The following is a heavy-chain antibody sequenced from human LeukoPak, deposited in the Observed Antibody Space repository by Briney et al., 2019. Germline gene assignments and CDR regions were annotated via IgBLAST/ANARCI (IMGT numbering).Heavy chain of an antibody. J-gene: IGHJ3*02. V-gene: IGHV3-30*04. CDR2: ISYDGTNK. CDR1: GFIFSSYA. CDR3: ATSISVAENAFDI. D-gene: IGHD6-19*01. Sequence: GGSLRLSCAASGFIFSSYAMDWVRQAPGKGLAWVASISYDGTNKYYADSVKGRFTTSRDDSKNTLYLQMNSLRTEDTAVYYCATSISVAENAFDIWGQGTMVIVSS.